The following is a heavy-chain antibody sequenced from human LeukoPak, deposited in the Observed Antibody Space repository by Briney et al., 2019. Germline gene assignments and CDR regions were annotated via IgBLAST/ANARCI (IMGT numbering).Heavy chain of an antibody. V-gene: IGHV4-31*03. CDR1: GGSISSGSYY. Sequence: PSETLSLTCTVSGGSISSGSYYWSWIRQHPGKGLEWIGYIYYSGTTYYNPSLKNRLTISLDMSKNQFSLKLSSVTAADTAVYYCARREDYGDYRVLDPWGQGTLVTVSS. D-gene: IGHD4-17*01. CDR2: IYYSGTT. CDR3: ARREDYGDYRVLDP. J-gene: IGHJ5*02.